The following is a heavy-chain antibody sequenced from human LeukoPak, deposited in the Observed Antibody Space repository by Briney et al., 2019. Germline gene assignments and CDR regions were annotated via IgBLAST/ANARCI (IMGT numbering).Heavy chain of an antibody. CDR3: ARGDDILTGYYQFDY. J-gene: IGHJ4*02. CDR2: IHHTEST. Sequence: PSETLSLTCAVSGASISSGNWWSWVRQPPGKGLEWIGEIHHTESTNYNPSLKSRVTISVDTSKNQFSLKLSSVTAADTAVYYCARGDDILTGYYQFDYWGQGTLVTVSS. CDR1: GASISSGNW. V-gene: IGHV4-4*02. D-gene: IGHD3-9*01.